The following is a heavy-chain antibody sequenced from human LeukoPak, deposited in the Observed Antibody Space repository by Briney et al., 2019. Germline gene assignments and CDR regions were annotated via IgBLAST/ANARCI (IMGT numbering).Heavy chain of an antibody. CDR3: ATDYVPYCGGDCYSGYAY. D-gene: IGHD2-21*02. CDR1: GYALTELS. Sequence: GASVKVSCKVSGYALTELSMHWVRQAPGKGLEWMGGFDPEDGETIYAQKFQGRVTMTEDTSTDTAYMELSSLRSEDTAVYYCATDYVPYCGGDCYSGYAYWGQGTLVTVSS. J-gene: IGHJ4*02. V-gene: IGHV1-24*01. CDR2: FDPEDGET.